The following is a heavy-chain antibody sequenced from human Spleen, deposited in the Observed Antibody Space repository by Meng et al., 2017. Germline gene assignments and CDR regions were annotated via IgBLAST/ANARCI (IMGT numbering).Heavy chain of an antibody. Sequence: ASVKVSCKPSGYTFTSYDISWVRQATGQGLEWMGWMNPNSGNTGYAQKFQGRVTITRNTSISTAYMELSSLRSEDTAVYYCARVRMVRGPRVGFDPWGQGTLVTVSS. J-gene: IGHJ5*02. D-gene: IGHD3-10*01. CDR2: MNPNSGNT. CDR1: GYTFTSYD. CDR3: ARVRMVRGPRVGFDP. V-gene: IGHV1-8*03.